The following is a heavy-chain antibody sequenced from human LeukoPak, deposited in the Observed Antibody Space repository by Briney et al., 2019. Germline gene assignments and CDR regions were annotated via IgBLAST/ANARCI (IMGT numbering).Heavy chain of an antibody. J-gene: IGHJ4*02. V-gene: IGHV3-7*05. CDR1: GFTFNIYW. CDR2: INQDGREK. CDR3: ARDKSYGDSEDY. Sequence: PGGSLRLSCAASGFTFNIYWMSWVRQAPGKGLEWVANINQDGREKYYVDSVRGRFTISRDNAKNSLYLQMNSLRAEDTAVYYCARDKSYGDSEDYWGQGTLVTVSS. D-gene: IGHD4-17*01.